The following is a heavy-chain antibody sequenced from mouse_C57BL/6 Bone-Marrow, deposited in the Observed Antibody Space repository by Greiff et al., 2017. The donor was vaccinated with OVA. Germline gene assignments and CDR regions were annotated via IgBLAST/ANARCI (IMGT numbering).Heavy chain of an antibody. V-gene: IGHV5-17*01. CDR1: GFTFSDYG. J-gene: IGHJ2*01. CDR2: ISSGSSTN. Sequence: DVKLVESGGGLVKPGGSLKLSCAASGFTFSDYGMHWVRQAPEKGLEWVAYISSGSSTNYYADTVKGRFTISRDNAENTLFLQMTSLRSEDTAMYYCARRRGLDYWGQGTTLTVSS. CDR3: ARRRGLDY.